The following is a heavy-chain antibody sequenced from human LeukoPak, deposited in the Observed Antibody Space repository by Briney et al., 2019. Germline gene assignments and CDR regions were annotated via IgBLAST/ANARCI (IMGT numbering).Heavy chain of an antibody. CDR3: AARPGEVAVPFDY. D-gene: IGHD2-15*01. Sequence: GGSLRLSCAASGFTFSTFAMTWVRQAPGKGLEWVSLISGSGGITYYADSVSGRFTISRDNSKNTLYLQMHSLRAEDTAVYYCAARPGEVAVPFDYWGQGTLVTVSS. CDR2: ISGSGGIT. CDR1: GFTFSTFA. J-gene: IGHJ4*02. V-gene: IGHV3-23*01.